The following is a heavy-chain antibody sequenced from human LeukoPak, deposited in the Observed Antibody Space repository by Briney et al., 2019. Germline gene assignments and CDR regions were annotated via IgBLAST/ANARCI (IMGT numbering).Heavy chain of an antibody. CDR3: ARAYCGGDCYPASFDY. CDR1: GGTFSSYA. D-gene: IGHD2-21*02. CDR2: IIPIFGTA. Sequence: SVKVSCKASGGTFSSYAISWVRQAPGQGLEWMGGIIPIFGTANYAQKFQGRVTITTDESTSTAYMELSSLRSEGTAVYYCARAYCGGDCYPASFDYWGQGTLVTVSS. V-gene: IGHV1-69*05. J-gene: IGHJ4*02.